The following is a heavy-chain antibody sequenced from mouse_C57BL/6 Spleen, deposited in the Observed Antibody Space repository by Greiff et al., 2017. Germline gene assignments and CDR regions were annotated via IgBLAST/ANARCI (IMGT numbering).Heavy chain of an antibody. V-gene: IGHV15-2*01. J-gene: IGHJ1*03. CDR3: ARQGDGNYWYFDV. D-gene: IGHD2-1*01. CDR1: DSEVFPIAY. Sequence: VQLQQSGSELRRPGSSVKLSCKDFDSEVFPIAYMSWVRQKPGHGFEWIGGILPSIGRTIYGEKFEDKATLDADTLSNTAYLELNSLTSEDSAIYYCARQGDGNYWYFDVWGTGTTVTVSS. CDR2: ILPSIGRT.